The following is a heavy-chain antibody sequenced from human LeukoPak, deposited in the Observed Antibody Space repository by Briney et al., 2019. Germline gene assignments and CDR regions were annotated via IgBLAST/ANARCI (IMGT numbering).Heavy chain of an antibody. CDR3: ARGTYQSNTYSYENWFDP. J-gene: IGHJ5*02. CDR2: IYYIGST. D-gene: IGHD2/OR15-2a*01. Sequence: SETLSLTCTVSGGSVSSHYWTWIRQPPGKGLEWIGNIYYIGSTNYNPSLKSRLTISIDTSNNQFSLKLDSVTATDTAVYYCARGTYQSNTYSYENWFDPWGRGILVTVSS. V-gene: IGHV4-59*02. CDR1: GGSVSSHY.